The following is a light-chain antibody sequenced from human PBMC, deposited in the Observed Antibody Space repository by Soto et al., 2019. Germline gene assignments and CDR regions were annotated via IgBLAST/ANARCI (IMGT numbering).Light chain of an antibody. CDR1: QSISSW. Sequence: DIQMTQSPSTLSASVGDRVTITCRASQSISSWLAWYQQKPGKAPKLLIYKASSLESGVPSRFSGSGSGTEFTITISSLQPDDFATYYCQHYNSYSEAFGQGTKVELK. CDR3: QHYNSYSEA. J-gene: IGKJ1*01. CDR2: KAS. V-gene: IGKV1-5*03.